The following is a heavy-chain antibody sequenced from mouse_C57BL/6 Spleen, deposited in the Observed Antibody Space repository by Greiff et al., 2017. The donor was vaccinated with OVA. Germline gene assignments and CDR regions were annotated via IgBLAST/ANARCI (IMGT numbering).Heavy chain of an antibody. V-gene: IGHV5-12*01. Sequence: EVKLVESGGGLVQPGGSLKLSCAASGFTFSDYYMYWVRQTPEKRLEWVAYISNGGGSTYYPDTVKGRFTISRDNAKNTLYLQMSRLKSEDTAMYYCARQGYEGMDYWGQGTSVTVSS. J-gene: IGHJ4*01. D-gene: IGHD3-2*02. CDR1: GFTFSDYY. CDR2: ISNGGGST. CDR3: ARQGYEGMDY.